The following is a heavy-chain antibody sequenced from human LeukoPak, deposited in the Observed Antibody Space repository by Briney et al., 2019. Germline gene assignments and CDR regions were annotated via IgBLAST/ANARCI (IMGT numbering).Heavy chain of an antibody. CDR1: GFTFSSYA. D-gene: IGHD5-18*01. CDR2: ISYDGSNK. J-gene: IGHJ4*02. V-gene: IGHV3-30*04. Sequence: PGGSLRLSCAASGFTFSSYAMHWVRQAPGKGLEWVAVISYDGSNKYYADSVKGRFTISRDNSKNTLYLQMNSLRAEDTAVYYCAGYIYGYLDYWGQGTLVTVSS. CDR3: AGYIYGYLDY.